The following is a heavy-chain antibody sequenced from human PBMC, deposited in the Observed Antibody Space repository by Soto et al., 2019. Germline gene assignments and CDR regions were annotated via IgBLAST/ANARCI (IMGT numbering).Heavy chain of an antibody. J-gene: IGHJ6*02. CDR2: IYHRGGT. V-gene: IGHV4-31*02. CDR3: ARAPGRMMNALRYYYGLDV. CDR1: GGSISSGGYY. Sequence: QVQLQESGPGLVKPSETLSFTCNVSGGSISSGGYYWSWIRQLPVKGLEWIGYIYHRGGTYYNPALKRRITISVDTSKNQFSLKMTSVTAADTAVYFCARAPGRMMNALRYYYGLDVWGQGTTVTVSS. D-gene: IGHD2-8*01.